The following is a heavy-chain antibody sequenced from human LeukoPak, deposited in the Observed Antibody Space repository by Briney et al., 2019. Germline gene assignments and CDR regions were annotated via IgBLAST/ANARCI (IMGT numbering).Heavy chain of an antibody. CDR1: GYTFTGYF. CDR2: INPHSGGT. J-gene: IGHJ4*03. D-gene: IGHD3-3*01. V-gene: IGHV1-2*02. Sequence: ASVKVSCKASGYTFTGYFMHWVRQAPGQGLEWMGWINPHSGGTDNAQNFQGRVTMTRDTSINTAYMELTRMTSDDTAVYFCARGGGTSGPELDYWGQGTTVTVSS. CDR3: ARGGGTSGPELDY.